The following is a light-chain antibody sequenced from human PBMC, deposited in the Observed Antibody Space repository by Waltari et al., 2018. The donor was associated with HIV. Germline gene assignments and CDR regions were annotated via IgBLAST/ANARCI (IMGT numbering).Light chain of an antibody. CDR3: QQYADSYT. J-gene: IGKJ2*01. CDR1: QSVSGNY. Sequence: EIVLTQSPGTLSFSPGERATLSCRASQSVSGNYVAWSQHKRGQAPTLLIYRASTRATGIPDRFSGSGCGTDFTLTIIRLEPEDFALYYCQQYADSYTFGRGTKLEI. CDR2: RAS. V-gene: IGKV3-20*01.